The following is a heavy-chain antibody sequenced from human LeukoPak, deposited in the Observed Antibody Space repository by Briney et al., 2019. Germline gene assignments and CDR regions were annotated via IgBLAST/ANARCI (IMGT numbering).Heavy chain of an antibody. J-gene: IGHJ5*02. D-gene: IGHD3-3*01. CDR2: IYYSGST. Sequence: SETLSLTCTVSGGSISSSSYYWGWIRQPPGKGLEWIGSIYYSGSTYYNPSLKSRVTISVDTSKNQFSLKLSSVTAADTAVYYCAREWVVWSGSNWFDPWGQGTLVTVSS. V-gene: IGHV4-39*02. CDR3: AREWVVWSGSNWFDP. CDR1: GGSISSSSYY.